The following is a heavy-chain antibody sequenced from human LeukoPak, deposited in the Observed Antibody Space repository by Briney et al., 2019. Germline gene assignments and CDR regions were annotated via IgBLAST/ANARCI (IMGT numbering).Heavy chain of an antibody. V-gene: IGHV3-30*18. Sequence: SGGSLRLSCAASGFTFSSYGMHWVRQAPGKGLEWVAVISYDGSNKYYADSVKGRSTISRDNSKNTLYLQMNSLRAEDTAVYYCAKEAYSSSWYWGGNWFDPWGQGTLVTVSS. CDR1: GFTFSSYG. CDR2: ISYDGSNK. CDR3: AKEAYSSSWYWGGNWFDP. D-gene: IGHD6-13*01. J-gene: IGHJ5*02.